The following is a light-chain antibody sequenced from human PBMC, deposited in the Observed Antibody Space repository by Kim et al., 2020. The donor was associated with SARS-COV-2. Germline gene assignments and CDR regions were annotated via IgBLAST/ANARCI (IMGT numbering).Light chain of an antibody. Sequence: SVGDRVTGTCGESQSISRYLNWDQQQPGKAPKLRRYAAASLQRGVPSRFSGSGSGTDFTLTSSGLQPEDFATYYCQQSSTAPLLKLGGGTKVDIK. CDR2: AAA. V-gene: IGKV1-39*01. CDR3: QQSSTAPLLK. CDR1: QSISRY. J-gene: IGKJ4*02.